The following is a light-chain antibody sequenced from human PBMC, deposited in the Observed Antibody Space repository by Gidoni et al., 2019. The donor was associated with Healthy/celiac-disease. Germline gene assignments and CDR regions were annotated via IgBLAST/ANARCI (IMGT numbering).Light chain of an antibody. Sequence: VLTQSPATLSLSPGERATLSCRASQSVSSYLAWYQQKPGQAPRLLIYDASNRATGIPARFSGSGAGTDFTLTISSLEPEDFAVYYCQQRSNWPPWTFGQGTKVEIK. CDR2: DAS. CDR3: QQRSNWPPWT. CDR1: QSVSSY. V-gene: IGKV3-11*01. J-gene: IGKJ1*01.